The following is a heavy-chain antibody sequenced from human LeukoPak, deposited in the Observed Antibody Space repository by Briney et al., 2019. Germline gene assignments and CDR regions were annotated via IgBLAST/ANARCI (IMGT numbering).Heavy chain of an antibody. Sequence: SETLSLTCAVYGGSLSGYYWSWIRQPPGKGLEWIGEINHSGSTNYNPSLKSRVTISVDTSKNQFSLKLSSVTAADTAVYYCARESKRKYYDLSRHFDYWGQGTLVTVSS. J-gene: IGHJ4*02. V-gene: IGHV4-34*01. CDR2: INHSGST. CDR1: GGSLSGYY. CDR3: ARESKRKYYDLSRHFDY. D-gene: IGHD3-3*01.